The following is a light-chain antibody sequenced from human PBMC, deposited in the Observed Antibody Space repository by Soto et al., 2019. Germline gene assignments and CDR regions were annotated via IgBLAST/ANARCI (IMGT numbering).Light chain of an antibody. CDR3: ASHTTTNTRV. CDR1: SSDVGAYDY. CDR2: EVS. Sequence: QSARTQPASVSGSPGQSIAISCTGTSSDVGAYDYVSWYQQHPDRAPRLVIYEVSNRPSGVSNRFSGSKSVNTATLTISGLQAEDEADYYCASHTTTNTRVFGTGTKVTV. V-gene: IGLV2-14*03. J-gene: IGLJ1*01.